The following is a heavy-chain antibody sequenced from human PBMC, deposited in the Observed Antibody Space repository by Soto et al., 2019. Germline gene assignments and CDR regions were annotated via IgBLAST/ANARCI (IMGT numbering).Heavy chain of an antibody. V-gene: IGHV1-46*01. CDR2: INPSGGST. Sequence: QVQLVQSGAEVEKPGASVKVSCKASGYTFVTFYVHWVRQAPGQGLEWMGIINPSGGSTTSAQKFQGSVTMTKETSTSTVYMELSSLKSEDTGVYYCARGDTSGYYCDSWGQGTLVTVSS. J-gene: IGHJ5*01. D-gene: IGHD3-22*01. CDR3: ARGDTSGYYCDS. CDR1: GYTFVTFY.